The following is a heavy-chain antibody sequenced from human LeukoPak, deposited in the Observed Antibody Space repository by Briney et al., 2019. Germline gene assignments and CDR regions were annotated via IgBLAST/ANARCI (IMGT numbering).Heavy chain of an antibody. CDR1: GFTFTSSA. CDR3: ATEGYSGSYDY. D-gene: IGHD1-26*01. CDR2: IVVGSGNT. V-gene: IGHV1-58*02. J-gene: IGHJ4*02. Sequence: ASVKVSCKASGFTFTSSAMQWVRQARGQRLEWIGWIVVGSGNTNYAQKFQERVTITRDMSTSTAYMELSSLRSEDTAVYYCATEGYSGSYDYWGQGTLVTVSS.